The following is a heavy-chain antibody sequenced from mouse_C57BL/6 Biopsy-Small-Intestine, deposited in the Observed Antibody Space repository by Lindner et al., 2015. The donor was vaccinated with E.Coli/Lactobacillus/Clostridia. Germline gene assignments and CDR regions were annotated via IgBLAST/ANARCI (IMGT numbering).Heavy chain of an antibody. CDR3: ATTAGAYIYGQAYCFDY. CDR2: FDPEDGET. J-gene: IGHJ4*01. D-gene: IGHD1-1*02. Sequence: SVKVSCKVSGYTLTELSMHWVRQAPGKGLEWMGGFDPEDGETIYAQQFQGRVTMTEDTSTDTAYMELSTLRSEDTAVYYCATTAGAYIYGQAYCFDYWGQGTLVTVSS. CDR1: GYTLTELS. V-gene: IGHV1-18*01.